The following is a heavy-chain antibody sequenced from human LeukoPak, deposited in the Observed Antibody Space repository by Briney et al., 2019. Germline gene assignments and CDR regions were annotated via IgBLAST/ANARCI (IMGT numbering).Heavy chain of an antibody. CDR3: ARCTIFGVIIIDAFDI. J-gene: IGHJ3*02. V-gene: IGHV3-11*06. Sequence: GRFTISRDNAKNSLYLQMNSLRAEDTAVYYCARCTIFGVIIIDAFDIWGQGTMVTVSS. D-gene: IGHD3-3*01.